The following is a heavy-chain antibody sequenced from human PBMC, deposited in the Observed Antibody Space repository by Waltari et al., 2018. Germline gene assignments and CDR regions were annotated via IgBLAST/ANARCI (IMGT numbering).Heavy chain of an antibody. V-gene: IGHV3-48*04. CDR3: VRDSYITDFSAY. D-gene: IGHD3-10*01. J-gene: IGHJ4*02. Sequence: EVQLVESGGGLVQPGGSLRLSCAASGFPFSSYSMNWVRQAPGKGLEWVSYISSVGTTTNNADSVKGRFTIARDNAKNSLFLQMDSLRAEDTAVYYCVRDSYITDFSAYWGQGTLVTVSS. CDR1: GFPFSSYS. CDR2: ISSVGTTT.